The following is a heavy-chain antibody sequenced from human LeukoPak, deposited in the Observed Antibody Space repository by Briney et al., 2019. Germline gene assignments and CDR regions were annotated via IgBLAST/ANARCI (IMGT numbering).Heavy chain of an antibody. D-gene: IGHD6-13*01. V-gene: IGHV3-23*01. J-gene: IGHJ6*03. CDR3: ANCAGSSSWLEYYYMDV. CDR1: GFTVSSNS. Sequence: PGGSLRLSCAASGFTVSSNSMSWVRQAPGKGLEWVSAISGSGGSAYYEDSVKGRFTISRDNSKNTLYLQMNTLRAEDTAVYYCANCAGSSSWLEYYYMDVWGKGTTVTVSS. CDR2: ISGSGGSA.